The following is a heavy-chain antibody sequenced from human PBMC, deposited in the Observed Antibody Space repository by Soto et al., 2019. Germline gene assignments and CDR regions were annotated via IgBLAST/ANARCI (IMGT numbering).Heavy chain of an antibody. CDR2: INPIVSMS. J-gene: IGHJ4*02. CDR1: GDTFSFYT. CDR3: AASYGSGYRAFDY. D-gene: IGHD3-10*01. Sequence: QVQLVQSGTEVKKPGSSVKVSCKASGDTFSFYTINWVRQAPGLGLEWVGRINPIVSMSNYAQKFQGRVSMTADKSTSTAYMELRSLRSDDTAMYFCAASYGSGYRAFDYCGQGALGSVSS. V-gene: IGHV1-69*02.